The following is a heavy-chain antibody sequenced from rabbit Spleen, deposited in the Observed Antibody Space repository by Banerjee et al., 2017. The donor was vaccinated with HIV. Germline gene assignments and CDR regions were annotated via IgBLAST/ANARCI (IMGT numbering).Heavy chain of an antibody. CDR1: GFSFSNKAV. D-gene: IGHD1-1*01. CDR3: ARDLAEHTGYNYITRLDL. J-gene: IGHJ3*01. V-gene: IGHV1S45*01. CDR2: INAVTGKA. Sequence: QEQVVESGGGLVKPEGSLTLTCKASGFSFSNKAVMCWVRQAPGKGLEWIACINAVTGKAVYTNWAKSRFTFSKTSSTTVTLQMTSLTAADTAAYFCARDLAEHTGYNYITRLDLLGPGTLVTVS.